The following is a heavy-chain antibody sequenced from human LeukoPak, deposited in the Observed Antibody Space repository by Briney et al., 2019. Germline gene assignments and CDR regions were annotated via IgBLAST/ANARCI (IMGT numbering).Heavy chain of an antibody. J-gene: IGHJ5*02. CDR3: ARGGGPYYDILTGYYRLYNWFDP. Sequence: ASVKVSCKAFGYTFTSYDINWVRQATGQGLEWMGWMNPNSGNTGYAQKFQGRVTITRNTSISTAYMELSSLRSEDTAVYYCARGGGPYYDILTGYYRLYNWFDPWGQGTLVTVSS. V-gene: IGHV1-8*03. CDR1: GYTFTSYD. CDR2: MNPNSGNT. D-gene: IGHD3-9*01.